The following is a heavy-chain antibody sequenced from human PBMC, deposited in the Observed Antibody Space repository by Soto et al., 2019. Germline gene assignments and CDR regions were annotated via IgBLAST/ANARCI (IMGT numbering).Heavy chain of an antibody. CDR2: INPNGGVT. D-gene: IGHD5-12*01. CDR3: ARESGGATATLDYYYFYMDV. V-gene: IGHV1-2*04. CDR1: GDSFNDYY. Sequence: QVQLVQSGAEVRKPGASVTVSCRSSGDSFNDYYIHWVRQAPGQGFGWMGWINPNGGVTKYAQKCQGWVSMTRDTSIRTVYMQLSRLRSDDTAVYYCARESGGATATLDYYYFYMDVWGTGTKVTVSS. J-gene: IGHJ6*03.